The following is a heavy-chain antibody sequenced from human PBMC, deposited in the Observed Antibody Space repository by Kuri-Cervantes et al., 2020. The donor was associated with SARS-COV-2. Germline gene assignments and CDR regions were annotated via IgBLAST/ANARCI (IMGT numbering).Heavy chain of an antibody. Sequence: SETLSLTCAVYGGSFSCYYWSWIRQPPGKGLEWIGEINHSGSTNYNPSLKSRVTISIDTSKNQLSLKLTFVTAADTAVYYCARDQRRYRANDSPYDFWGQGTLVTVSS. V-gene: IGHV4-34*01. CDR1: GGSFSCYY. CDR3: ARDQRRYRANDSPYDF. J-gene: IGHJ4*02. D-gene: IGHD1-26*01. CDR2: INHSGST.